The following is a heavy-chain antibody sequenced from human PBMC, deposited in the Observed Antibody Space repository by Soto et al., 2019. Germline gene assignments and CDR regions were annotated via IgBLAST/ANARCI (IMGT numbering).Heavy chain of an antibody. Sequence: GGPLRLSCAASGFSFDDYAIHWGRQAPGKGLEWVTGISWNSGTIGYADSVKGRFTISRDNAKNSLYLQMNSLRAEDTALYYCARDVWSRASGPPDSWGQGTLVTVSS. CDR3: ARDVWSRASGPPDS. CDR1: GFSFDDYA. D-gene: IGHD3-10*01. V-gene: IGHV3-9*01. J-gene: IGHJ4*02. CDR2: ISWNSGTI.